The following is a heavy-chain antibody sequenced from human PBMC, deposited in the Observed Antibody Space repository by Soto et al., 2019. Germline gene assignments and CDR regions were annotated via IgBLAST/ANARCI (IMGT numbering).Heavy chain of an antibody. J-gene: IGHJ4*02. CDR3: ARAPTPYYYDSSGYHVDY. D-gene: IGHD3-22*01. CDR1: GYTFTSYD. CDR2: MNPNSGNT. Sequence: GASVKVSCKASGYTFTSYDINWVRQATGQGLEWMGWMNPNSGNTGYAQKFQGRVTMTRNTSISTAYMELSSLRSEDTAVYYCARAPTPYYYDSSGYHVDYWGQGNLVTVSS. V-gene: IGHV1-8*01.